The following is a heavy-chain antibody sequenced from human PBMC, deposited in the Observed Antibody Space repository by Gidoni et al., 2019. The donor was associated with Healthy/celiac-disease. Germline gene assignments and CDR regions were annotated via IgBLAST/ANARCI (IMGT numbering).Heavy chain of an antibody. V-gene: IGHV1-69*01. Sequence: QVQLVQSGAEVKKPGSSVKLSCTASGGTFRSYAISWVRQAPGQGLEWMGGIIPIFGTANYAQKFQGRVTITADESTSTAYMELSSLRSEDTAVYYCARRRPLWFGELYMEYWYFDLWGRGTLVTVSS. CDR2: IIPIFGTA. D-gene: IGHD3-10*01. J-gene: IGHJ2*01. CDR1: GGTFRSYA. CDR3: ARRRPLWFGELYMEYWYFDL.